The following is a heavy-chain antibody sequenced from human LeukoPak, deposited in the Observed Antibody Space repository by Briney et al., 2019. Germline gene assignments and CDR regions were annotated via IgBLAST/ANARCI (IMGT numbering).Heavy chain of an antibody. Sequence: GASVKVSCKASGYTFTGYYMHWVRQAPGQGLEWMGWINPNSGGTNYAQKFQGRVTMTRDTSISTAYMELSRLRSDDTAVYYCARGRAVAGTSWFDPWGQGTLVTVPS. J-gene: IGHJ5*02. D-gene: IGHD6-19*01. V-gene: IGHV1-2*02. CDR1: GYTFTGYY. CDR2: INPNSGGT. CDR3: ARGRAVAGTSWFDP.